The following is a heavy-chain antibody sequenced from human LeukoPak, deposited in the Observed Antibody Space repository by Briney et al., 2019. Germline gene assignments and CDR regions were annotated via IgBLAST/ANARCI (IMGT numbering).Heavy chain of an antibody. CDR1: GNSISSGYY. Sequence: SETLSLTCAVSGNSISSGYYWGWIRQPPGKGLEWIGSIYHSGSTYHNPSLKSRVTISVDTSKNQFSLKLSSVTAADTAVYYCARTGRIAAAVIDYWGQGTLVTVSS. V-gene: IGHV4-38-2*01. CDR2: IYHSGST. D-gene: IGHD6-13*01. CDR3: ARTGRIAAAVIDY. J-gene: IGHJ4*02.